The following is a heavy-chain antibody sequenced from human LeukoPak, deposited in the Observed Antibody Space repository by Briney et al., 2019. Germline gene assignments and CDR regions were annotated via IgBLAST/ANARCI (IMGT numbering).Heavy chain of an antibody. Sequence: GESLKISCKGAGYCFTNYWIAFVRQMPGRGLEWMGIIYPGDSDTRYSPSFQGQVTISGDRSISTAYLQWSSLKAQDTAMYYSARARYSTSTICSHFDYWGQGTLVTVSS. D-gene: IGHD2-2*01. CDR1: GYCFTNYW. CDR2: IYPGDSDT. V-gene: IGHV5-51*01. CDR3: ARARYSTSTICSHFDY. J-gene: IGHJ4*02.